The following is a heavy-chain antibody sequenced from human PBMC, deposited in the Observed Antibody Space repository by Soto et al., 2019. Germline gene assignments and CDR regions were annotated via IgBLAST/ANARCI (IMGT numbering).Heavy chain of an antibody. CDR3: AKDRGSGSYYMSAFDI. Sequence: GGSLRLSCAASGFTFSSYAMSWVRQAPGKGLEWVSAISGSGGSTYYADSVKGRFTISRDNSKNTLYRQMNSLRAEDRAVYYCAKDRGSGSYYMSAFDIWGQGTMVTVSS. D-gene: IGHD3-10*01. CDR1: GFTFSSYA. V-gene: IGHV3-23*01. CDR2: ISGSGGST. J-gene: IGHJ3*02.